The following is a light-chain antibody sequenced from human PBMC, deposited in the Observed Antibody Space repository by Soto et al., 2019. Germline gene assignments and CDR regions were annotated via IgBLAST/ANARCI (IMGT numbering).Light chain of an antibody. Sequence: QSALTQPASVSGSPGQSITISCTGTSGDVGGYYYVSWYQQLPGKAPKLMISEVSNRPSGVSNRFSGSKSGNTASLTISGLQAEDEADYYCSSFRVNRLYVFGTGTKVTVL. CDR1: SGDVGGYYY. J-gene: IGLJ1*01. V-gene: IGLV2-14*01. CDR3: SSFRVNRLYV. CDR2: EVS.